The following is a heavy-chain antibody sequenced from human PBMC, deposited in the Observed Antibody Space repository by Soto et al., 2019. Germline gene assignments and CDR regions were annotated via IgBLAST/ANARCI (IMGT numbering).Heavy chain of an antibody. CDR2: ISGRGVNT. V-gene: IGHV3-23*01. Sequence: EVQLLESGGGLVQPGGSLRLSCAASGFGFSSFAMNWVRQAPGKGLEWVSYISGRGVNTFYSDSVRGRFTISRDNSKNTLYLQMNSLRAEDTAVYYCSKVHLAMAGYFDFWGQGTLVTVSS. J-gene: IGHJ4*02. CDR1: GFGFSSFA. D-gene: IGHD6-19*01. CDR3: SKVHLAMAGYFDF.